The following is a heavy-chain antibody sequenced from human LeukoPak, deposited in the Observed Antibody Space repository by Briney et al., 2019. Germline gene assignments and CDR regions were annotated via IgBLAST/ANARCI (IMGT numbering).Heavy chain of an antibody. V-gene: IGHV4-38-2*02. J-gene: IGHJ4*02. CDR2: IYHSGST. CDR1: TYSINSGYY. CDR3: ASTRSYSSSWY. D-gene: IGHD6-13*01. Sequence: SETLSLTCTVSTYSINSGYYWGWIRQPPGKGLEWIGSIYHSGSTYYNPSLKSRVTISVDTSKNQFSLKLSSVTAADTAVYYCASTRSYSSSWYWGQGTLVTVSS.